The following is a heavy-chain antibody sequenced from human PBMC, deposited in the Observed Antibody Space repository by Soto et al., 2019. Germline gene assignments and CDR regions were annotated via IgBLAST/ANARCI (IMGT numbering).Heavy chain of an antibody. CDR3: AREWGRYNWNYGPTFFDY. Sequence: GSLRLSCAASGFTFSSYWMSWVRQAPGKGLEWVANIKQDGSEKYYVDSVKGRFTISRDNAKNSLYLQMNSLRAEDTAVYYCAREWGRYNWNYGPTFFDYWGQGTLVTVSS. D-gene: IGHD1-7*01. V-gene: IGHV3-7*01. CDR2: IKQDGSEK. J-gene: IGHJ4*02. CDR1: GFTFSSYW.